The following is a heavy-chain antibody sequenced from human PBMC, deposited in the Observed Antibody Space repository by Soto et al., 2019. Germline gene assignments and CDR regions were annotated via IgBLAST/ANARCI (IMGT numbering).Heavy chain of an antibody. CDR1: GGYISSGGYY. Sequence: SETLSLTCTVSGGYISSGGYYWRWIRQHPGKGLEWIGYIYYSGRTYYNPSLHSRVSIAVDTTENQFSLKLTSVTAADTSVYYCARGSFSSSSSWFDPWGRGTLVTVSS. CDR2: IYYSGRT. J-gene: IGHJ5*02. CDR3: ARGSFSSSSSWFDP. V-gene: IGHV4-31*03. D-gene: IGHD6-6*01.